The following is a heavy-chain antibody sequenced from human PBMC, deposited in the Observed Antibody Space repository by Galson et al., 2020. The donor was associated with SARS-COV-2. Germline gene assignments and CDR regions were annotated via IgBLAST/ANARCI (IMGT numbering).Heavy chain of an antibody. CDR2: ISTSSSYT. CDR3: ARDEGIRGYNYGRLYYGLDV. Sequence: NSGGSLRLSCAASGFPFSTYSMNWVRLAPGKGLEWVLSISTSSSYTYYADSVKGRFSISRDNPRNSLYLQMNSLRAEDTAVYYCARDEGIRGYNYGRLYYGLDVWGQGTTVTVSS. V-gene: IGHV3-21*01. D-gene: IGHD5-18*01. CDR1: GFPFSTYS. J-gene: IGHJ6*02.